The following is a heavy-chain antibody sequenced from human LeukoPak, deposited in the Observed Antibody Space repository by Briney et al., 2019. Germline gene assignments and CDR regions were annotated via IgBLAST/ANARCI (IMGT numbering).Heavy chain of an antibody. Sequence: SETLSLTCTVAGGSISSYYWSWIRQPPGKGLEWIGYIHYSGSTKYNSSLKSRVTMSVDTSKNQFSLKLSSVTAADTAIYYCARERDYYGSGSYHDYWGQGTLVTVSS. CDR1: GGSISSYY. V-gene: IGHV4-59*01. J-gene: IGHJ4*02. CDR3: ARERDYYGSGSYHDY. CDR2: IHYSGST. D-gene: IGHD3-10*01.